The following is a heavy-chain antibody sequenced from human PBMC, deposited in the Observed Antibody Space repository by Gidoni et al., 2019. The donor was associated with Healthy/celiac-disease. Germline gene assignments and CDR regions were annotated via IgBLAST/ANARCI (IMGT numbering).Heavy chain of an antibody. CDR1: GFTFRSYA. Sequence: EVQLLESGGGLVQPEGSLRLSCAASGFTFRSYAMSWVGQALGKGLEWVAAIRGSGGSTDYAEAVKGRFTISREKSKNTLYLQMNSLRAEDTAVYYCAKDVTMHYYYDSSGYIDYWGQGTLVTVSS. V-gene: IGHV3-23*01. D-gene: IGHD3-22*01. CDR3: AKDVTMHYYYDSSGYIDY. CDR2: IRGSGGST. J-gene: IGHJ4*02.